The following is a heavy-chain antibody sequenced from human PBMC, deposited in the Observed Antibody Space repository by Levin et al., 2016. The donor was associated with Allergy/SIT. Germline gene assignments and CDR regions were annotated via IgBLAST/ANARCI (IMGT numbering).Heavy chain of an antibody. V-gene: IGHV4-30-2*01. D-gene: IGHD3-9*01. J-gene: IGHJ4*02. Sequence: PGKGLEWIGYIYHSGSTYYNPSLKSRVTISVDRSKNQFSLKLSSVTAADTAVYYCARGRAYDILTGYSNYYFDYWGQGTLVTVSS. CDR3: ARGRAYDILTGYSNYYFDY. CDR2: IYHSGST.